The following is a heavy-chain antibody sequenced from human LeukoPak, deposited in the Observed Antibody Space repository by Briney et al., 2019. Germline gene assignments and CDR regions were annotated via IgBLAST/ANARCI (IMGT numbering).Heavy chain of an antibody. Sequence: PGGSLRLSCAASGFTFSSYSMNWVCQAPGKGLEWVSSISSSSSYIYYADSVKGRFTISRDNAKNSLYLQMNSLRAEDTAVYYCAREGVYYYGSGSFYFDYWGQGTLVTVSS. J-gene: IGHJ4*02. CDR1: GFTFSSYS. CDR3: AREGVYYYGSGSFYFDY. V-gene: IGHV3-21*01. CDR2: ISSSSSYI. D-gene: IGHD3-10*01.